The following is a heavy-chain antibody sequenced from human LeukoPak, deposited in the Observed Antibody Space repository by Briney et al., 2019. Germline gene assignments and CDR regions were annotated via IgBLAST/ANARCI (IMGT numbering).Heavy chain of an antibody. CDR2: ISSSGSYI. D-gene: IGHD3-22*01. V-gene: IGHV3-21*01. Sequence: GGSLRLSCAASGFTFSTYSMNWVRQAPGKGLEWVSSISSSGSYIYYADSVKGRFTISRDNAKNSLYLQMNSLRAEDTAVYYCARGTSLYYYDSSGYPYYFDYWGQGALVTVSS. CDR1: GFTFSTYS. J-gene: IGHJ4*02. CDR3: ARGTSLYYYDSSGYPYYFDY.